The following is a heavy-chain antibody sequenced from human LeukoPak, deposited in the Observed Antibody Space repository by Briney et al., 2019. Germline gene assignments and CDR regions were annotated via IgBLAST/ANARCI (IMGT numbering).Heavy chain of an antibody. J-gene: IGHJ6*03. D-gene: IGHD1-26*01. CDR1: GYTLTELS. CDR2: FDPEDGET. V-gene: IGHV1-24*01. Sequence: GASVKVSCKVSGYTLTELSMHWVRQAPGKELEWMGGFDPEDGETIYAQKFQGRVTMTEDTSTDTAYMELSSLRSEDTAVYYCATDAGGYSGSYSSYYYYMDVWGKGTTVTVSS. CDR3: ATDAGGYSGSYSSYYYYMDV.